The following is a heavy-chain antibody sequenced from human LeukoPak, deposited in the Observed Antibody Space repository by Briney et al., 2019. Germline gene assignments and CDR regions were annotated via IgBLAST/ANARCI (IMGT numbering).Heavy chain of an antibody. CDR2: ITDDAST. V-gene: IGHV3-23*01. CDR1: EFTFSSYA. Sequence: GGSLRLSCATSEFTFSSYAMNWVRQAPGKGLEWVSPITDDASTYYADSVKGRFTISRDNSKNTLYLQMNSLRAEDTAVYYCAKTFFGFSYGKIDYWGQGILVTVSS. CDR3: AKTFFGFSYGKIDY. J-gene: IGHJ4*02. D-gene: IGHD5-18*01.